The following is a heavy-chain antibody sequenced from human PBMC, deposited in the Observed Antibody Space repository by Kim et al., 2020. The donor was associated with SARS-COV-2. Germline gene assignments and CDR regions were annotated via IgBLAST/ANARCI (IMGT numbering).Heavy chain of an antibody. Sequence: SETLSLTCTVSGYSVSTDYYWGWIRQPPGKGLEWIGSIYHTGKTYYNPYLKSRVTISIDTSRNQFSLKVNSVTAADTAMYYCQRMVRSAPFDYWGQGTLVTVSS. CDR3: QRMVRSAPFDY. CDR2: IYHTGKT. V-gene: IGHV4-38-2*02. D-gene: IGHD3-3*01. CDR1: GYSVSTDYY. J-gene: IGHJ4*02.